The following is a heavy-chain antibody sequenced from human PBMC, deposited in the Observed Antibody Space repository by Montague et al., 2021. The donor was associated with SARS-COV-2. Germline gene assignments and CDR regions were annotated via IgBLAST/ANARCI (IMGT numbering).Heavy chain of an antibody. V-gene: IGHV4-61*02. J-gene: IGHJ4*02. CDR1: GGSISSGSYY. Sequence: TLSLTCTVSGGSISSGSYYWSWIRQAAGKGREWIGRIYTSGSTNYNPTRKSRVTISVDTAKTPFSLKQSTVTAADTAVYYCARVVGFDFDYWGQGTLVTVSS. CDR3: ARVVGFDFDY. D-gene: IGHD2-21*01. CDR2: IYTSGST.